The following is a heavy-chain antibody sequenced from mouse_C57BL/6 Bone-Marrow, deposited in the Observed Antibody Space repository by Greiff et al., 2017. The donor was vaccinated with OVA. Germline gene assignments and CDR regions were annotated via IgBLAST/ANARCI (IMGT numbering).Heavy chain of an antibody. CDR2: IAPENGDT. CDR3: AMSYCGYDEGYFDV. CDR1: GFNIKDDY. Sequence: EVQLQQSGAELVRPGASVKLSCTASGFNIKDDYMHWVKQRPEQGLEWIGRIAPENGDTEYASKFQGKATLTADTHSNTTYLQLSSLTSEDTAVYYCAMSYCGYDEGYFDVWGTGTTVTVSS. J-gene: IGHJ1*03. D-gene: IGHD2-9*01. V-gene: IGHV14-4*01.